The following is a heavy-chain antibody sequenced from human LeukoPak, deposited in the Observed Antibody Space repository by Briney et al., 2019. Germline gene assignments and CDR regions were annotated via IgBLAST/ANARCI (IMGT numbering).Heavy chain of an antibody. CDR3: ARGRYYYDSSGYYPFHY. D-gene: IGHD3-22*01. V-gene: IGHV1-8*01. CDR1: GYTFTSYD. J-gene: IGHJ4*02. CDR2: MNPNSGNT. Sequence: ASVKVSCKASGYTFTSYDINWVRQATGQGLEWMGWMNPNSGNTGYAQKFQGRVTMTRNTSISTAYMELSSLRSEDTAVYFCARGRYYYDSSGYYPFHYWGQGTLVTVSS.